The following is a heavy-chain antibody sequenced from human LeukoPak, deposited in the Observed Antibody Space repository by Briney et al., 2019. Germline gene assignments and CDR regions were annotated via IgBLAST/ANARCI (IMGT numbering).Heavy chain of an antibody. CDR2: IDSSSSTI. J-gene: IGHJ6*03. CDR1: GFIFSDYN. Sequence: GGSLRLSCEASGFIFSDYNMNWVRQAPGKGLEWLSFIDSSSSTIYYADSVKGRFTISRDNAKNSLYLQMNSLRAEDTAVYYCARIYYYYYMDVWGKGTTVTVSS. V-gene: IGHV3-48*04. CDR3: ARIYYYYYMDV.